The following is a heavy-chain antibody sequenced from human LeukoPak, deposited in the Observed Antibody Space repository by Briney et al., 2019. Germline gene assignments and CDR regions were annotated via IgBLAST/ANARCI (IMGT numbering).Heavy chain of an antibody. CDR2: ISSSSSYI. CDR1: GFTFSSYS. V-gene: IGHV3-21*01. CDR3: ARDRVGSAAFDY. Sequence: GGSLRLYCAAAGFTFSSYSMNWVRQAPGKGLEWVSSISSSSSYIYYADSVKGRFTISRDNAKNSLYLQMNSLRAEDTAVYYCARDRVGSAAFDYWGQGTLVTVSS. D-gene: IGHD2-2*01. J-gene: IGHJ4*02.